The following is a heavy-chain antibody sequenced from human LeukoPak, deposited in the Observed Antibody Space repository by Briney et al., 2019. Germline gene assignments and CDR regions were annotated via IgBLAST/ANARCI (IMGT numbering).Heavy chain of an antibody. CDR2: IYPGDSDT. CDR3: ARTTRRVVDSSGWYDY. Sequence: GESLKISCKGSGYSFTDYWIGWVRQMPGKGLEWMGIIYPGDSDTRYSPSFQGQVTISADKSISTAYLQWSSLKASDTAMYYCARTTRRVVDSSGWYDYWGQGTLVTVSS. V-gene: IGHV5-51*01. CDR1: GYSFTDYW. D-gene: IGHD6-19*01. J-gene: IGHJ4*02.